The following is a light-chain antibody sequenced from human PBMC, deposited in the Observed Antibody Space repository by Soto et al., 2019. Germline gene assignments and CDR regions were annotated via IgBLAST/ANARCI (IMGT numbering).Light chain of an antibody. CDR3: MQSLQTWT. V-gene: IGKV2-28*01. J-gene: IGKJ1*01. CDR2: LTS. Sequence: DIVMTQSPLSLPVTPGESASISCRSSQSLLHSDGYNYLEWYVQKPGQSPQLLIYLTSHRASGVPDRLSGSGSGTDFSLQITRVEAEDVGVYYCMQSLQTWTFGQGTKVEI. CDR1: QSLLHSDGYNY.